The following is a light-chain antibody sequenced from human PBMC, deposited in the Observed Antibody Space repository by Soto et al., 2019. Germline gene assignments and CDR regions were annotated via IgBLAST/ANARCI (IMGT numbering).Light chain of an antibody. V-gene: IGLV2-11*01. CDR1: RSDVGGYNY. CDR2: EVS. CDR3: CSYAGRYTWV. Sequence: QPVLTQPRSVSGSLGQSVTISCAGTRSDVGGYNYVSWYQQPPGTAPKLMIYEVSKRPSGVPDRFSGSKSGNTASLTISGLQAEDEGDYYCCSYAGRYTWVFGTGTKVTVL. J-gene: IGLJ1*01.